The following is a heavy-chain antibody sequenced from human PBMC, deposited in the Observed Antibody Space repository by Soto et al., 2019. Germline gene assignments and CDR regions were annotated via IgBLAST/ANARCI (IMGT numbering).Heavy chain of an antibody. CDR1: ECIFSTYW. V-gene: IGHV3-74*01. J-gene: IGHJ1*01. D-gene: IGHD3-10*01. CDR3: AREYYSSGTH. Sequence: PGXSLLLSGAASECIFSTYWVQCVRQVPGEGLMWVSSISENGGITTYADSVKGRFTISRDNAKNTLYLQMNGLRVEDTAIYYCAREYYSSGTHWGQGTQVTVSA. CDR2: ISENGGIT.